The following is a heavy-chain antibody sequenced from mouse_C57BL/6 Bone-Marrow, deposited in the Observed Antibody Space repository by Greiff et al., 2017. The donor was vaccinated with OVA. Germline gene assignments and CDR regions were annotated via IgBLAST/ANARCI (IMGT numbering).Heavy chain of an antibody. CDR1: GFNIKDDY. CDR3: TRYGYYWYFEV. J-gene: IGHJ1*03. CDR2: IDPENGDT. V-gene: IGHV14-4*01. Sequence: EVMLVESGAELVRPGASVKLSCTASGFNIKDDYMHWVKQRPEQGLEWIGWIDPENGDTEYASKFQGKATITADTSSNTAYLQLSSLTSEDTAVYYCTRYGYYWYFEVWGTGTTVTVSS. D-gene: IGHD2-2*01.